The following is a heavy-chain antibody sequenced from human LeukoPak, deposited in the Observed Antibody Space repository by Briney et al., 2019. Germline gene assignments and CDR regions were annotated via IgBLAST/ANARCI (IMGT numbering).Heavy chain of an antibody. J-gene: IGHJ4*02. CDR3: ARDYPYYYDGMWYCDY. V-gene: IGHV3-9*01. CDR2: ISWNSDNM. CDR1: GFTFDDYA. D-gene: IGHD3-22*01. Sequence: GRSLRLSCAASGFTFDDYAMHWVRQAPGKGLEWVSGISWNSDNMGSADSVKGRFTISRDNAKNSLYLQMNSLRAEDTAVYYCARDYPYYYDGMWYCDYWGQGTLVSVSS.